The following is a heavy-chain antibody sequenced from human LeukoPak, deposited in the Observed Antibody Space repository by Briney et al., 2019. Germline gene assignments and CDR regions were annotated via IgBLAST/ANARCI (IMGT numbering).Heavy chain of an antibody. CDR1: GGSISSHY. J-gene: IGHJ4*02. V-gene: IGHV4-59*11. Sequence: SETLSLTCSVSGGSISSHYWSWMRQPPGKGLEWIGYIYYTGSTDYNPSLKSRVTISVDTSKNQLSLKLSSVTAADAAVYYCARSDGAGATDYWGQGTLVTVSS. D-gene: IGHD1-26*01. CDR3: ARSDGAGATDY. CDR2: IYYTGST.